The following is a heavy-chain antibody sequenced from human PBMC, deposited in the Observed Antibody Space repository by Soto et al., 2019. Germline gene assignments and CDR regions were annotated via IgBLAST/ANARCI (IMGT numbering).Heavy chain of an antibody. CDR1: GYTFTSYG. D-gene: IGHD2-15*01. J-gene: IGHJ4*02. V-gene: IGHV1-18*01. Sequence: ASVKVSCKASGYTFTSYGISWVRQAPGQGLEWMGWISAYNGNTNYAQKLQGRVTMTTDTSTSTAYMELSSLRSEDTAVYYCARGDCSGGSCYYFDSWGQGTLVTVSS. CDR3: ARGDCSGGSCYYFDS. CDR2: ISAYNGNT.